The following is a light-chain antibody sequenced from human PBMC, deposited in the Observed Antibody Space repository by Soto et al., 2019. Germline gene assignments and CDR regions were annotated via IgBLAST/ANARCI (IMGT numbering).Light chain of an antibody. CDR3: QSYDSSLSGWV. CDR2: GNT. CDR1: SSNIGAGYD. V-gene: IGLV1-40*01. Sequence: QSVLTQPPSVSGAPGQRVTISCTGSSSNIGAGYDVHWYQQLPGTAPKLLIQGNTNRPSGVPDRFSGPKSATSASLAITGVQAADQPFYHGQSYDSSLSGWVFGGGTKLTVL. J-gene: IGLJ3*02.